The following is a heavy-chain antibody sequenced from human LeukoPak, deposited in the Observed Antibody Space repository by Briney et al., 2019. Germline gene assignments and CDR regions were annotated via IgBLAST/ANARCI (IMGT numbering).Heavy chain of an antibody. Sequence: PGGSLRLSCAASGFTFSSYWMRWVRQAPGKGLEWVANIKQDGSEKYYVDSVKGRITISRDNAKNSLYLQMNSLRAEDTAVYYCAREALYYYGSGSYYPDYWGQGTLVTVSS. CDR1: GFTFSSYW. CDR2: IKQDGSEK. V-gene: IGHV3-7*01. D-gene: IGHD3-10*01. CDR3: AREALYYYGSGSYYPDY. J-gene: IGHJ4*02.